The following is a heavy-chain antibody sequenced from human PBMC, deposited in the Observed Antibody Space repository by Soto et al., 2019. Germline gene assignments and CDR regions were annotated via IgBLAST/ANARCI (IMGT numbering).Heavy chain of an antibody. J-gene: IGHJ4*02. CDR3: ARDRCTSDSCYARLDD. CDR1: GYTFTAYY. V-gene: IGHV1-2*02. Sequence: QVQLVQSGAEVKEPGASVKVACKASGYTFTAYYVHWVRQAPGQGLEWMGWINPNSGGTNYAQKFQGEFTMTSDTSISTAYMELSSLRSDDTAVYYCARDRCTSDSCYARLDDWGQGTLVTVSS. CDR2: INPNSGGT. D-gene: IGHD2-2*01.